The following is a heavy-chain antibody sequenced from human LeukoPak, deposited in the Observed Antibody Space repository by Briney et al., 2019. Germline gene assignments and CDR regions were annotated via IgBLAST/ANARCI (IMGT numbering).Heavy chain of an antibody. CDR2: IYYSGST. D-gene: IGHD2-15*01. CDR1: GGSISGYY. J-gene: IGHJ4*01. V-gene: IGHV4-59*01. Sequence: SETLSLTCTVSGGSISGYYWTWIRQPPGKGLEWIGYIYYSGSTNYNPSLKSRVTISIDTSKNQFSLKLSSVTAADMAVYYCASYVVVVAATGYWGHGTLVTVSS. CDR3: ASYVVVVAATGY.